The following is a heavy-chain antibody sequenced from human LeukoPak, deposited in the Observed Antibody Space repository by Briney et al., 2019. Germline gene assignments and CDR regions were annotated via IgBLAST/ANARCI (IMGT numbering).Heavy chain of an antibody. V-gene: IGHV3-23*01. J-gene: IGHJ4*02. Sequence: PGGSLRLSCTASGFTFSSYAMNWVRQAPGKGLEWISAISGSGGTTYYADSVKGRFTISRDNSKNTLYLQMNSLRAEDTALYYCSKTVSGWHYFDYWGQGTLVTVSS. CDR1: GFTFSSYA. CDR2: ISGSGGTT. D-gene: IGHD6-19*01. CDR3: SKTVSGWHYFDY.